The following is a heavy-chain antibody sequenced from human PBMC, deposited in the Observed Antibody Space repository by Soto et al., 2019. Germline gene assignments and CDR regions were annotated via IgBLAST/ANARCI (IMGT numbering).Heavy chain of an antibody. CDR2: IYYSGST. V-gene: IGHV4-59*08. CDR1: GGSISSYY. CDR3: AGGTYYYDSSGYPDY. D-gene: IGHD3-22*01. J-gene: IGHJ4*02. Sequence: SDTLSLTCTVSGGSISSYYWSWIRQPPGKGLEWIGYIYYSGSTNYNPSLKSRVTISVDTSKNQFSLKLSSVTAADTAVYYFAGGTYYYDSSGYPDYWGQGTLVT.